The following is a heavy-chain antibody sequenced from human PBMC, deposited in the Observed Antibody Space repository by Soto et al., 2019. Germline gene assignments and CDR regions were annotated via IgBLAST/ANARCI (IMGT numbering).Heavy chain of an antibody. CDR3: TRNEL. V-gene: IGHV3-7*05. CDR2: IKEDGSEK. CDR1: GFTFSGRFW. J-gene: IGHJ4*02. Sequence: EVKLVESGGGLVQPGGSLRLSCAGSGFTFSGRFWMSWFRQAPGKVPEGVANIKEDGSEKYYVDSVKGRFTISRDNAKNSLILQMNSLRAEDTAVYYCTRNELWGQGTLVTVSS. D-gene: IGHD1-1*01.